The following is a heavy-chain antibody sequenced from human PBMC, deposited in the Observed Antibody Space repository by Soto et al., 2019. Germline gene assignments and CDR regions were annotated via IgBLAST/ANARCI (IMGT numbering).Heavy chain of an antibody. V-gene: IGHV4-59*01. CDR3: ARAPRRGYSGYSTPAAFDI. Sequence: NPSETLSLTCTVSGDSMSSYYWTWIRQPPGKGLECIGYIYYSGTTNYNPSLKGRVTISVDTSKNQLSLKLSSVTAADTAVYYCARAPRRGYSGYSTPAAFDIWGQGTTVTVSS. D-gene: IGHD5-12*01. CDR2: IYYSGTT. CDR1: GDSMSSYY. J-gene: IGHJ3*02.